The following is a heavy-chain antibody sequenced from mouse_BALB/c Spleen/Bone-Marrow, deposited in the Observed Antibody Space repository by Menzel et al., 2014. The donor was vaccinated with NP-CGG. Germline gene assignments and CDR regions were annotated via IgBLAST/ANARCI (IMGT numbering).Heavy chain of an antibody. D-gene: IGHD4-1*01. CDR2: IYPGDGST. Sequence: QVHLQQSGPELVKPGASVKMSCKASGYTFTSYYIHWVRQRPGQGLEWIGWIYPGDGSTKYNEKFKGKTTLTADKSSSTAYMLLSSLTSEDSAIYFCARKENWAYAMDYWGQGTSVTVSS. CDR3: ARKENWAYAMDY. CDR1: GYTFTSYY. V-gene: IGHV1S56*01. J-gene: IGHJ4*01.